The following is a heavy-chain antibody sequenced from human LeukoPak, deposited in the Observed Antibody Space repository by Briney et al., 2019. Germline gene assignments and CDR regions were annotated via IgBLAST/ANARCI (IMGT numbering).Heavy chain of an antibody. CDR2: ISYDGSNK. V-gene: IGHV3-30*18. Sequence: GRSLRLSCAASGFTFSSYGMHWVRQAPGKGLEWVAVISYDGSNKYYADSVKGRFTISRDNSKNTLYLQMNSLRAEDTAVYYCAKENDLGSSRWFDPWGQGTLVTVSS. CDR1: GFTFSSYG. CDR3: AKENDLGSSRWFDP. J-gene: IGHJ5*02. D-gene: IGHD3-3*01.